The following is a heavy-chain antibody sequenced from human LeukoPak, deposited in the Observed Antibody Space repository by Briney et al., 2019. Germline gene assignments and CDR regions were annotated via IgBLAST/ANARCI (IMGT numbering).Heavy chain of an antibody. Sequence: SETLSLTCAVSGYSISSGYYWSWIRQPPGKGLEWIGYIYYSGSTNYNPSLKSRVTISVDTSKNQFSLKLSSVTAADTAVYYCARVYDYVWGSYLLQFDPWGQGTLVTVSS. V-gene: IGHV4-61*01. J-gene: IGHJ5*02. CDR1: GYSISSGYY. CDR2: IYYSGST. D-gene: IGHD3-16*02. CDR3: ARVYDYVWGSYLLQFDP.